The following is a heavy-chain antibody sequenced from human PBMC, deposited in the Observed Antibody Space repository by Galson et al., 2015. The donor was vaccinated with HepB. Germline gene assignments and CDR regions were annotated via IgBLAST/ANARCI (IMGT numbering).Heavy chain of an antibody. V-gene: IGHV3-33*01. J-gene: IGHJ4*02. Sequence: SLRLSCAASGFTSSSYGMHWVRQAPGKGLEWVAVIWYDGSNKYYADSVKGRFTISRDNSKNTLYPQMNSLRAEDTAVYYCARAGLDYDYVWGDFDYWGQGTLVTVSS. D-gene: IGHD3-16*01. CDR3: ARAGLDYDYVWGDFDY. CDR1: GFTSSSYG. CDR2: IWYDGSNK.